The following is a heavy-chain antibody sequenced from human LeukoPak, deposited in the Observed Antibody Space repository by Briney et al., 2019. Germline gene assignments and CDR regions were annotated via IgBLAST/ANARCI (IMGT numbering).Heavy chain of an antibody. D-gene: IGHD2-2*01. Sequence: SETLSLTCAVYGGSFSGYYWSWIRQPPGKGLEWIGEINHSGSINYNPSLKSRVTISVDPSKNQSSLKLSSVTAADTAVYYCAREGGKKRFCSSTSCYGLGAFDIWGQGTMVTVSS. CDR2: INHSGSI. J-gene: IGHJ3*02. V-gene: IGHV4-34*01. CDR3: AREGGKKRFCSSTSCYGLGAFDI. CDR1: GGSFSGYY.